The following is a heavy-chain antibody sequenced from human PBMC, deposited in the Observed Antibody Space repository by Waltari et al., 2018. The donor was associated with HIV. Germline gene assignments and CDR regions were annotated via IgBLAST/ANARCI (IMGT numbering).Heavy chain of an antibody. CDR1: GFTFTNAW. CDR2: IKSKTDGGTT. CDR3: TTVSHDFWSGYYYDYFDH. D-gene: IGHD3-3*01. V-gene: IGHV3-15*01. Sequence: EVQLVESGGGLVKPGGSLRLSCVGSGFTFTNAWMSWVRQAPGKGLEWVGHIKSKTDGGTTDYAAPVKGRFYISRDDSKNRVFLQMNSLKTEDTAVYYCTTVSHDFWSGYYYDYFDHWGHGTLATVSS. J-gene: IGHJ4*01.